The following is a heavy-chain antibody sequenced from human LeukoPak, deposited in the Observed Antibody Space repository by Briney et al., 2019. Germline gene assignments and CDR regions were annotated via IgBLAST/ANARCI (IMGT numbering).Heavy chain of an antibody. J-gene: IGHJ4*02. CDR1: GYTFTDYY. CDR2: INHTSWGT. V-gene: IGHV1-2*02. D-gene: IGHD6-13*01. CDR3: ARDFQNSIWYDGPGYYFDY. Sequence: ASVKVSCKASGYTFTDYYMHWVRQAPGQGFEWMGWINHTSWGTNYAQKFYGRVTMTRDTSISTAYMELSRLRSDDTAVYYCARDFQNSIWYDGPGYYFDYWGQGTLITVSS.